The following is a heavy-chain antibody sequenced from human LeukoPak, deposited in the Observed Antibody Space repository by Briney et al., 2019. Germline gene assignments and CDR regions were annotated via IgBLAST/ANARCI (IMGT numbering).Heavy chain of an antibody. D-gene: IGHD5-12*01. CDR1: GFTFSSYW. J-gene: IGHJ4*02. CDR2: IKQDGSEK. Sequence: GGSLRLSCAASGFTFSSYWMSWVRQATGKGLEWVANIKQDGSEKYYVDSVKGRFPISRDNAKNSLYQQMNSLRAEDTAVYYCARGYSGYDWLFDYWGQGTLVTVSS. CDR3: ARGYSGYDWLFDY. V-gene: IGHV3-7*01.